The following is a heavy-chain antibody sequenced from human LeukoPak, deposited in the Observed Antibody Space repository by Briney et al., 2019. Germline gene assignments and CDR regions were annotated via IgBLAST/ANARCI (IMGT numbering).Heavy chain of an antibody. J-gene: IGHJ2*01. Sequence: ESGGSLRLSCAGSGFTFSSYEMNWVRQPPGMGLEWIGSICYSGNTYYNPSLKSRVTISVDTPRNQFSLEMSSVTAADTTVYYCARHGQVVGKDWYFDLWGRGTLVTVSS. V-gene: IGHV4-39*01. CDR3: ARHGQVVGKDWYFDL. CDR2: ICYSGNT. D-gene: IGHD2-2*01. CDR1: GFTFSSYE.